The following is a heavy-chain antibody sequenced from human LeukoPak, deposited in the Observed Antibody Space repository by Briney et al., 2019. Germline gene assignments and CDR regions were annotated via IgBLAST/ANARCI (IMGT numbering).Heavy chain of an antibody. Sequence: SVNLCFTSSAGTFTIYAISLVWQPPGQGNELMGRIITIFGTANNAQKFPGRVTITTDESTSTAYMELSSRRSEGTAVYYCASSVPAAVTFDPWGQGTLVTVSS. J-gene: IGHJ5*02. D-gene: IGHD2-2*01. CDR3: ASSVPAAVTFDP. CDR2: IITIFGTA. V-gene: IGHV1-69*05. CDR1: AGTFTIYA.